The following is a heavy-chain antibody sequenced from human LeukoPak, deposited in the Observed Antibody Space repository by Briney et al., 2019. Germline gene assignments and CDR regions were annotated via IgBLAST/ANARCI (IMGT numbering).Heavy chain of an antibody. J-gene: IGHJ4*02. CDR3: AKRGPIYSSTPGNYFDY. Sequence: GGSLRLSCVASGFTFRNCGMTWVRQAPGKGLEWVSTISGSVDGTYYADSVRGRFTISRDNSKNTLYLQMKALRDEDTATYYCAKRGPIYSSTPGNYFDYWGQGTLVTVSS. CDR1: GFTFRNCG. CDR2: ISGSVDGT. D-gene: IGHD3-10*01. V-gene: IGHV3-23*01.